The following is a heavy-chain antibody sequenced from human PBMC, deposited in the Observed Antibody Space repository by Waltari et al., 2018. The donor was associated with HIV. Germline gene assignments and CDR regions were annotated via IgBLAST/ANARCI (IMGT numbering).Heavy chain of an antibody. CDR1: GYTFTSYA. D-gene: IGHD3-22*01. J-gene: IGHJ4*02. CDR2: INDGNGIT. Sequence: QVQLVQSGAEVKKPGASVKVSCKASGYTFTSYAMHWVRQAPGQRLGWMGGINDGNGITKYSQKFQGRVTITSDTSASTAYMELSSLRSEDTAVYYCARDYYDSSGYPKRKFHHWGQGTLVTVSS. CDR3: ARDYYDSSGYPKRKFHH. V-gene: IGHV1-3*01.